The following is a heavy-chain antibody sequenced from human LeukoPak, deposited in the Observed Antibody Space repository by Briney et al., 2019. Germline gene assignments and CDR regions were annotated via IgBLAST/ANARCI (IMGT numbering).Heavy chain of an antibody. CDR3: AKDRQYGDYGGGDFFDS. D-gene: IGHD4-17*01. CDR1: GFTFCDYA. CDR2: INWVGDTT. Sequence: GGSLRLSCAASGFTFCDYAVHWVRQAPGKGLQWISSINWVGDTTSYADSVKGRFTISRDNTKSSLYLQMHSLRSEDTALYYCAKDRQYGDYGGGDFFDSWGQGTLVTVSS. J-gene: IGHJ4*02. V-gene: IGHV3-43D*03.